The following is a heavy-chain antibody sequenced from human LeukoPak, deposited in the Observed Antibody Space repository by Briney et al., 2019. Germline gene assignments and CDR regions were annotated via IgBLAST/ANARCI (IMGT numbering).Heavy chain of an antibody. CDR3: AHNGVRTEGGGPSPSHN. V-gene: IGHV1-69*02. D-gene: IGHD3-10*01. Sequence: SVKVSFKASGGTFSSCTISWVRQAPGQGLEWMGRIIPILGIAYYAQKFQGRVTITADKSTSTAYMELSSLKTEDTAVYYCAHNGVRTEGGGPSPSHNWGQGTLVTVSS. CDR2: IIPILGIA. CDR1: GGTFSSCT. J-gene: IGHJ4*02.